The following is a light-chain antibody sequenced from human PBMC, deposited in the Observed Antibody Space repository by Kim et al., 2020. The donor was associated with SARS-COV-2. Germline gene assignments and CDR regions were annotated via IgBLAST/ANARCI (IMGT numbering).Light chain of an antibody. Sequence: SSELTQDPVVSVTLGQTVRITCQGDSLRSYYASWYQQKPGQAPVLVIFAKNNRPSGIPDRFSGSNSGDTASLTITGAQAEDEADYYCHSRDRNDDRRVFG. V-gene: IGLV3-19*01. CDR1: SLRSYY. CDR3: HSRDRNDDRRV. J-gene: IGLJ3*02. CDR2: AKN.